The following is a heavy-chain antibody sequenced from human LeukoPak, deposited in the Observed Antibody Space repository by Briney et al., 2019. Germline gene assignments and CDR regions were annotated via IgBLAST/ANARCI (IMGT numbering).Heavy chain of an antibody. CDR2: INHSGST. Sequence: SETLSLTCAVYGGSFSGYYWSWIRQPPGKGLEWIGEINHSGSTNYNPSLKSRVTISVDTSKNQFSLKLSSVTAADTAVYYCARGWELLRAFDYWGQGTLVTVSS. D-gene: IGHD1-26*01. J-gene: IGHJ4*02. V-gene: IGHV4-34*01. CDR3: ARGWELLRAFDY. CDR1: GGSFSGYY.